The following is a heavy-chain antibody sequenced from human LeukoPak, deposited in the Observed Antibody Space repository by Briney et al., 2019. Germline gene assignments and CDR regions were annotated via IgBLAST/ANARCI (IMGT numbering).Heavy chain of an antibody. V-gene: IGHV3-7*01. D-gene: IGHD2-2*01. Sequence: GGSLRLSCAASGFVFSGYWMSWVRQAPGTGLEWVANIKYDGSEKYYVDSVKGRFTISRDNAKNSLYLQMNSLRAEDTAVYYCARWDCTTTICIVGGPLRAPNWFDPWGQGTLVTVSS. J-gene: IGHJ5*02. CDR3: ARWDCTTTICIVGGPLRAPNWFDP. CDR1: GFVFSGYW. CDR2: IKYDGSEK.